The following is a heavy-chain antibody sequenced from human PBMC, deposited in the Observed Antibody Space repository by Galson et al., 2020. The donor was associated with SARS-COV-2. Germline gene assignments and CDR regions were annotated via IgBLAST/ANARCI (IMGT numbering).Heavy chain of an antibody. J-gene: IGHJ3*01. D-gene: IGHD2-8*01. CDR1: GGSISDGGYY. CDR2: IYYSGNI. V-gene: IGHV4-31*03. CDR3: ARDADQNGETDAFDV. Sequence: SETLSLTCSVSGGSISDGGYYWNWIRQHPGKGLEFIGYIYYSGNIYYNPSLKSRISMSIDTSKNQFSLKMSLVTAADTAVYYCARDADQNGETDAFDVWGQGTMVTVSS.